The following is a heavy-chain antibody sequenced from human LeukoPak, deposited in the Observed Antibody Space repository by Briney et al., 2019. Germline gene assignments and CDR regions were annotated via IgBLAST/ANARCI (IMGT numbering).Heavy chain of an antibody. V-gene: IGHV3-20*04. CDR3: ARDVGPGFLRYFDWLTYYYYMDV. CDR2: INWNGGST. D-gene: IGHD3-9*01. J-gene: IGHJ6*03. CDR1: GFTFDDYG. Sequence: GGSLRLSCAASGFTFDDYGMSWVRQAPGKGLEWVSGINWNGGSTGYADSVKGRFTISRDNAKNSLYLQMNSLRAEDTAVYYCARDVGPGFLRYFDWLTYYYYMDVWGKGTTVTVSS.